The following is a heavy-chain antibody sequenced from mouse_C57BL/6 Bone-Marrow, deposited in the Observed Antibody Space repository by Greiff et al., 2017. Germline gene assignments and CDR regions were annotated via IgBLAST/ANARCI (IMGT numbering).Heavy chain of an antibody. CDR3: ARNRIYYYGSSPDY. CDR1: GYTFTSYW. CDR2: INPSNGGT. D-gene: IGHD1-1*01. Sequence: QVQLQQSGTELVKPGASVKLSCKASGYTFTSYWMHWVKQRPGQGLEWIGNINPSNGGTNYNEKFKSKATLTVDKSSSTAYMQLSSLTSEDSAVYYCARNRIYYYGSSPDYWGQGTTLTVSS. J-gene: IGHJ2*01. V-gene: IGHV1-53*01.